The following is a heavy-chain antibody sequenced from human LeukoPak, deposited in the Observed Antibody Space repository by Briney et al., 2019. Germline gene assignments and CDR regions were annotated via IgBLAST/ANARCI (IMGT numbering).Heavy chain of an antibody. Sequence: GASVKVSCKASGYTFTGYYMHWVRQAPGQGLGWMGWINPNSGGTNYAQKFQGRVTMTRDTSISTAYMELSRLTSDDTALYYCARTYTAVHYFDYWGQGTLVTVSS. CDR1: GYTFTGYY. D-gene: IGHD2-21*02. CDR3: ARTYTAVHYFDY. CDR2: INPNSGGT. V-gene: IGHV1-2*02. J-gene: IGHJ4*02.